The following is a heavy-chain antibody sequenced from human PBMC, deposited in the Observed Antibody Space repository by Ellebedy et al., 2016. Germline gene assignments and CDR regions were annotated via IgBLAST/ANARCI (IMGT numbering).Heavy chain of an antibody. D-gene: IGHD4-17*01. Sequence: HTGGSLRLSCAASGFTFSSYWMHWVRQAPGKGLVWVSRISTDGSETNYADSVRGRFTISRDNAKNTLFLQMNSLRAEDTAVYYCARDFMTVTTDDYWGQGTRVTVSS. CDR1: GFTFSSYW. CDR2: ISTDGSET. J-gene: IGHJ4*02. CDR3: ARDFMTVTTDDY. V-gene: IGHV3-74*01.